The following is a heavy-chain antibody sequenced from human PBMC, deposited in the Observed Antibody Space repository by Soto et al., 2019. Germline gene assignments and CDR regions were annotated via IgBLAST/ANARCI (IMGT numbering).Heavy chain of an antibody. CDR1: GFTFSSYW. Sequence: ESGGGLVQPGGSLRLSCAASGFTFSSYWMSWVRQAPGKGLEWVANIKQDGSEKYYVDSVKGRFTISRDNAKNSLYLQMNSLRAEDTAVYYCAREWGGLVVVAQAFDIWGQGTMVTVSS. CDR3: AREWGGLVVVAQAFDI. V-gene: IGHV3-7*01. CDR2: IKQDGSEK. D-gene: IGHD2-15*01. J-gene: IGHJ3*02.